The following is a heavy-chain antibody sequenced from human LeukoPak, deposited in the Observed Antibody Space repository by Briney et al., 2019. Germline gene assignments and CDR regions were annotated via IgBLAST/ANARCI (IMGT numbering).Heavy chain of an antibody. D-gene: IGHD3-10*01. CDR2: ISGSGGST. V-gene: IGHV3-23*01. Sequence: GGSLRLSCAASGFTFSSYAMSWVRQAPGKGLEWVSAISGSGGSTYYADSVKGRFTISRDNSKNTLYLQMDSLRAEDTAVYYCARDYYGSGSPLRAFDYWGQGILVTVSS. CDR3: ARDYYGSGSPLRAFDY. J-gene: IGHJ4*02. CDR1: GFTFSSYA.